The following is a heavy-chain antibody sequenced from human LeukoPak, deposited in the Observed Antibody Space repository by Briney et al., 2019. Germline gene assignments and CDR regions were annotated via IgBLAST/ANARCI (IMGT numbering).Heavy chain of an antibody. J-gene: IGHJ4*02. CDR2: ISGSGGSA. Sequence: AGGSLRLSCAASGFTFSSYAMSWVRQAPGKGLEWVSAISGSGGSAYYTDSVKGRFTISRDNSKHTVYLQMNSLRAEDTAVYYCATHYCDSTSCYAGGDYWGQGTLVTVSS. CDR1: GFTFSSYA. D-gene: IGHD2-2*01. CDR3: ATHYCDSTSCYAGGDY. V-gene: IGHV3-23*01.